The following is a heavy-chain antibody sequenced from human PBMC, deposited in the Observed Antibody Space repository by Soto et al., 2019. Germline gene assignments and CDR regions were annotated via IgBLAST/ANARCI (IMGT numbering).Heavy chain of an antibody. D-gene: IGHD5-18*01. Sequence: PVGSLRLSCAASGFTFSSYAMSWVRQAPGKGLEWVSAISGSGGSTYYADSVKGRFTISRDNSKNTLYLQMNSLRAEDTAVYYCENMQLWPHYYYGMDVWGQGTTVTVSS. J-gene: IGHJ6*02. V-gene: IGHV3-23*01. CDR3: ENMQLWPHYYYGMDV. CDR2: ISGSGGST. CDR1: GFTFSSYA.